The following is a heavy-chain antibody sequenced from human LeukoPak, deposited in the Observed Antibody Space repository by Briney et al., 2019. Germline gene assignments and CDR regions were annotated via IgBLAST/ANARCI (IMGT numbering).Heavy chain of an antibody. V-gene: IGHV3-23*01. CDR1: GFTFSSYV. J-gene: IGHJ4*02. D-gene: IGHD4-17*01. Sequence: GGSLRLSCAASGFTFSSYVMSWVRQAPGKGLDWVSVISGSGGTTYYADSVKGRFTISRDNSKNKLYLQMNSLRAKDTAIYYCAKDSSTTVTTKGGPRRSFDYWGLGTLVTVSS. CDR2: ISGSGGTT. CDR3: AKDSSTTVTTKGGPRRSFDY.